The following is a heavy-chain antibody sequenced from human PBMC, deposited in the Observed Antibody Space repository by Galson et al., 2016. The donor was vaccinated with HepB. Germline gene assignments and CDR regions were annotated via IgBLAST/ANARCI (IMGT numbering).Heavy chain of an antibody. CDR2: ISGRDGST. Sequence: SLRLSCAASGFRFSIYAMSWVRQAPGKGLEWVSSISGRDGSTTYADSVKGRFTISRDNSINTLSLQMNSLRADDTAVYYCAKGELQLPGSPYYDYYYMDVWGKGTTVTVSS. D-gene: IGHD6-13*01. CDR3: AKGELQLPGSPYYDYYYMDV. CDR1: GFRFSIYA. J-gene: IGHJ6*03. V-gene: IGHV3-23*01.